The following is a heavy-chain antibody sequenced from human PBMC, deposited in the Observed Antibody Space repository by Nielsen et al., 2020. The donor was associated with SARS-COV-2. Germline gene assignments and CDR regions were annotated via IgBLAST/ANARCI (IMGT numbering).Heavy chain of an antibody. CDR2: INPNSGGT. D-gene: IGHD3-22*01. Sequence: ASVKVSCKASGYTFTSYYMHWVRQAPGQGLEWMGWINPNSGGTNYAQKFQGWVTMTRDTSSSTVYMDLSRLGFDDTAAYYCAREGDSNSWSAWFDTWGQGMLVTVSS. CDR1: GYTFTSYY. CDR3: AREGDSNSWSAWFDT. V-gene: IGHV1-2*04. J-gene: IGHJ5*02.